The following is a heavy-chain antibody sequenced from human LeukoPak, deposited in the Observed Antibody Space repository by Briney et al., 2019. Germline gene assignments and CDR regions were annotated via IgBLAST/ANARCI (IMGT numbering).Heavy chain of an antibody. J-gene: IGHJ6*02. CDR3: AKTHYDLLDV. Sequence: GGSLKLSCAASGFIFSTSPMSWIRQPPGKGLEWVSAMNNGPGATFYRDSVRGRFTISSDDSKSTLYLQMNSLRAEDTGTYYCAKTHYDLLDVWGQGTTVTVSS. D-gene: IGHD5-12*01. CDR1: GFIFSTSP. V-gene: IGHV3-23*01. CDR2: MNNGPGAT.